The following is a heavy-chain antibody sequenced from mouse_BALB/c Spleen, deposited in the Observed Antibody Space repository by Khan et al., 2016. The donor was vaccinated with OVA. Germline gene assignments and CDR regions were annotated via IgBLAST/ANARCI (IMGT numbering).Heavy chain of an antibody. D-gene: IGHD1-1*01. J-gene: IGHJ4*01. Sequence: QIQLVQSGPELKKPGETVKISCKASGYTFTNYGMNWVKQAPGKGLKWMGWIYTYTGEPTYADDFKGRVAFSLETSASTAYLQLNNLNTEDTATYFWARCSSRAMDYWGQGTSVTVSS. CDR2: IYTYTGEP. CDR3: ARCSSRAMDY. V-gene: IGHV9-3-1*01. CDR1: GYTFTNYG.